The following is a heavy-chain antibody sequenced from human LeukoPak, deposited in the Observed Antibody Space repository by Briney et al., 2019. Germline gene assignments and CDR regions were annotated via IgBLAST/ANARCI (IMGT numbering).Heavy chain of an antibody. CDR3: ARGGSDTAMAHDY. J-gene: IGHJ4*02. Sequence: GGSLRLSCAASGFTFSNYAMSWVRQAPGKGLKWVSAISGSDDYTYYADSVKGRFTISRDNSKNTLYLQMNSLRAEDTAVYFCARGGSDTAMAHDYWGQGTLVTVSS. CDR1: GFTFSNYA. CDR2: ISGSDDYT. V-gene: IGHV3-23*01. D-gene: IGHD5-18*01.